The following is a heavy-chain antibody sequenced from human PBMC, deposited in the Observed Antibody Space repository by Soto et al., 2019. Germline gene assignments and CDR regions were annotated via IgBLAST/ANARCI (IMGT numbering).Heavy chain of an antibody. CDR1: GYTFTSYG. D-gene: IGHD3-10*01. J-gene: IGHJ4*02. Sequence: ASVKVSCKASGYTFTSYGISWVRQAPGQGLEWMGWISAYNGNTNYAQKLQGRVTMTTDTSTSTAYMELRSLGSDDTAVYYCASGLIGEFVYYFDYWGQGTLVTVSS. V-gene: IGHV1-18*01. CDR2: ISAYNGNT. CDR3: ASGLIGEFVYYFDY.